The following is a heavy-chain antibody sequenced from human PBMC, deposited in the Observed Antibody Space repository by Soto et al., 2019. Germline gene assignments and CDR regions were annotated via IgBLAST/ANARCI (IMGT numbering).Heavy chain of an antibody. D-gene: IGHD5-18*01. CDR3: VRGLLSGGIQLPITYYFDY. J-gene: IGHJ4*02. CDR1: GGSFSGYY. CDR2: INHSGIT. Sequence: SETLSLTCAVYGGSFSGYYWSWIRQPPGKGLEWIGEINHSGITNYNPSLKSRVTISVDTSKNQFSLKLSSVTAADTAVYYCVRGLLSGGIQLPITYYFDYWGQGTLVTVSS. V-gene: IGHV4-34*01.